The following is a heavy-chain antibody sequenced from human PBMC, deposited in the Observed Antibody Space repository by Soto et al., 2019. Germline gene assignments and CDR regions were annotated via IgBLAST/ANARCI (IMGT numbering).Heavy chain of an antibody. CDR2: IGGKDYGETT. Sequence: EVQLVESGGGLVKPGQSLRLSCKASGFTFGDYAMSWFRQAPGKGMEWVGFIGGKDYGETTECAASVEGRLTMSRDDSRNMAYMQKNSLKTEDTDMYYCTRVGVAPHYDLWGDSEYYGMDGWGQGTTCTVSS. V-gene: IGHV3-49*05. CDR1: GFTFGDYA. J-gene: IGHJ6*02. D-gene: IGHD3-3*01. CDR3: TRVGVAPHYDLWGDSEYYGMDG.